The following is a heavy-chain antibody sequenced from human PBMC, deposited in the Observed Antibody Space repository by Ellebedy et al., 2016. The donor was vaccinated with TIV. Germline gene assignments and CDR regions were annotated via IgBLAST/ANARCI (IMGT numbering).Heavy chain of an antibody. Sequence: GGSLRLXXAASGFTFTDYYMSWIRQAPGKGLEWVSYISSSGDTIYYADSVNGRFTISRDNAKNSLFLQMNSLRAEDTAVYYCARDCGGDCYVDFWGQGTLVTVSS. V-gene: IGHV3-11*01. CDR2: ISSSGDTI. CDR3: ARDCGGDCYVDF. D-gene: IGHD2-21*02. CDR1: GFTFTDYY. J-gene: IGHJ4*02.